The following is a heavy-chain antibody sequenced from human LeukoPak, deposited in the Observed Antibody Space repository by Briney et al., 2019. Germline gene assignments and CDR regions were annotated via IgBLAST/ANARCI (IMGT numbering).Heavy chain of an antibody. D-gene: IGHD4-23*01. J-gene: IGHJ4*02. Sequence: PGGSLRLSCAASGFTFSSYGMHWVRQAPGKGLEWVAFIRYDGSNKYYADSVKGRFTISRDNSKNTLYLQMNSLRAEDTAVYYCAKDWGVVTPLYYFDYWGQGTLVTVSS. V-gene: IGHV3-30*02. CDR1: GFTFSSYG. CDR2: IRYDGSNK. CDR3: AKDWGVVTPLYYFDY.